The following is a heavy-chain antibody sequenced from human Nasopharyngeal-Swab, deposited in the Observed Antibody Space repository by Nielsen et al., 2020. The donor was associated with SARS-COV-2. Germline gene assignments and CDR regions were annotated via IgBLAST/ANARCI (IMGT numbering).Heavy chain of an antibody. CDR2: IYYSGST. V-gene: IGHV4-39*01. D-gene: IGHD1-26*01. CDR3: ASQGSGSYYLLYYYYGMDV. Sequence: RQAPGRGLEWIGSIYYSGSTYYNPSLKSRVTISVDTSKNQFSLKLSSVTAADTAVYYCASQGSGSYYLLYYYYGMDVWGQGTTVTVSS. J-gene: IGHJ6*02.